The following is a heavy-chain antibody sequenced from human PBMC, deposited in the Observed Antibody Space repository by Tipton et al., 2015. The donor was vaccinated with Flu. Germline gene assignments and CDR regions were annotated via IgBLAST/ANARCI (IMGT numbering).Heavy chain of an antibody. V-gene: IGHV4-31*03. J-gene: IGHJ4*02. CDR2: IYYTGTT. CDR3: ARDNAVFPGALYY. Sequence: TLSLTCSVSGGYISSGSYYWTWIRQPPGKGLEWIGHIYYTGTTHYSPSLKSRVTISRDASVNQFSLTLRSVTAADTAVYFCARDNAVFPGALYYWGLGTLVTVSS. CDR1: GGYISSGSYY. D-gene: IGHD4/OR15-4a*01.